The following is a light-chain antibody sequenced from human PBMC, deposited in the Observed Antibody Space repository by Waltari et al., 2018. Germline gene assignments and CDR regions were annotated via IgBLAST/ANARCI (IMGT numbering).Light chain of an antibody. Sequence: QPALTQPASVSRSPGQSITISCTGTSNDIGGSDHAPWYQQHPGKAPKLIIDDVSERPSGVSNRFSGSRSANTASLAISGLLAEDEADYYCGSYTGSDAWVFGGGTKVTVL. CDR2: DVS. J-gene: IGLJ3*02. CDR1: SNDIGGSDH. V-gene: IGLV2-14*03. CDR3: GSYTGSDAWV.